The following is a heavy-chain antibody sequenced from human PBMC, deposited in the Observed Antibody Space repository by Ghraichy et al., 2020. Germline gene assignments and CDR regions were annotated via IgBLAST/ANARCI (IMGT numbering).Heavy chain of an antibody. D-gene: IGHD2-15*01. CDR3: AKGPSGIVVMNWFDP. J-gene: IGHJ5*02. CDR1: GFTFSSYA. Sequence: GESLNISCAASGFTFSSYAMSWVRQAPGKGLEWVSAISGSGGSTYYADSVKGRFTISRDNSKNTLYLQMNSLRAEDTAVYYCAKGPSGIVVMNWFDPWGQGTLVTVSS. CDR2: ISGSGGST. V-gene: IGHV3-23*01.